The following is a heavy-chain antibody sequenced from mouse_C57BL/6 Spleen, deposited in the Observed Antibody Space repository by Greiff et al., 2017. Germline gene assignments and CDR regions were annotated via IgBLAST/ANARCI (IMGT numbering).Heavy chain of an antibody. CDR3: ARRAGTPFDY. D-gene: IGHD3-3*01. CDR1: GFTFSDYG. J-gene: IGHJ2*01. CDR2: ISSGSSTI. Sequence: VKLMESGGGLVKPGGSLKLSCAASGFTFSDYGMHWVRQAPEKGLEWVAYISSGSSTIYYADTVKGRFTISRDNAKNTLFLQMTSLRSEDTAMYYCARRAGTPFDYWGQGTTLTVSS. V-gene: IGHV5-17*01.